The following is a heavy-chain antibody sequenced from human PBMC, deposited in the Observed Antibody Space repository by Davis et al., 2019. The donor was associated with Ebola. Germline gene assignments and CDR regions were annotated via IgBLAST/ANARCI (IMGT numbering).Heavy chain of an antibody. CDR3: VRDRNDYSDHDDAFDL. D-gene: IGHD4-11*01. J-gene: IGHJ3*01. Sequence: PGGSLRLSCSASGFAFGNYAMHWVRQTPGRGLEWVALIVYDGTNKFYVESVRGRFVISRDTAKNNLFLEMNRLTSDDTGIYFCVRDRNDYSDHDDAFDLWGQGTTVTVS. V-gene: IGHV3-30*09. CDR2: IVYDGTNK. CDR1: GFAFGNYA.